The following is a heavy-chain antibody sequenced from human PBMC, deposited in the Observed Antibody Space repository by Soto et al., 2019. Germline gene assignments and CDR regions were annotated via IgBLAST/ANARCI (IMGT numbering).Heavy chain of an antibody. J-gene: IGHJ4*02. V-gene: IGHV3-30-3*01. CDR2: ISYDGSNK. Sequence: QVQLVESGGGVVQPGRSLRLSCAASGFTFSSYAMHWVRQAPGKGLEWVAVISYDGSNKYYADSVKGRFTISRDNSKNTLYLQMNSLRAEDTAVYYCASTSSGWYGYWGQGTLVTVSS. CDR1: GFTFSSYA. CDR3: ASTSSGWYGY. D-gene: IGHD6-19*01.